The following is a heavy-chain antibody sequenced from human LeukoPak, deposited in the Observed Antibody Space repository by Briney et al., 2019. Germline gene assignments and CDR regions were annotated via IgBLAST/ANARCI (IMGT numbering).Heavy chain of an antibody. V-gene: IGHV4-39*07. CDR1: GGSISSSSYY. CDR2: IYYSGST. D-gene: IGHD5-12*01. Sequence: SETLSLTCTVSGGSISSSSYYWGWIRQPPGKGLEWIGSIYYSGSTYYNPSLKSRVTISVDTSKNQFSLKLSSVTAADTAVYYCARRKIVAPFDYWGQGTLVTVSS. CDR3: ARRKIVAPFDY. J-gene: IGHJ4*02.